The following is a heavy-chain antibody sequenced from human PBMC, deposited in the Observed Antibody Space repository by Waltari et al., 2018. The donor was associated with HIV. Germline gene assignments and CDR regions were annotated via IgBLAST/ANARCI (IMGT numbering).Heavy chain of an antibody. Sequence: QVQLQQWGAGLLKPSETLSLTCAVSGGSFSAHYWSWITKTPRKGLEWIGEINHSGNIQQGPSLKSRLTISVDPSKDQFSLKMASMTAADTAVYYCARGSPTLQFYDDFSGYLDAFDVWGHGTMVTVSS. CDR3: ARGSPTLQFYDDFSGYLDAFDV. D-gene: IGHD3-22*01. CDR2: INHSGNI. J-gene: IGHJ3*01. V-gene: IGHV4-34*01. CDR1: GGSFSAHY.